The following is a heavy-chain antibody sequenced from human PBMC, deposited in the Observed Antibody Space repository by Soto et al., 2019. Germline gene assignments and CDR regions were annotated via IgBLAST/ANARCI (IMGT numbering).Heavy chain of an antibody. CDR2: ISYDGSNK. Sequence: ESGGGVVQPGRSLRLSCAASGFTFSSYGMHWVRQAPGKGLEWVAVISYDGSNKYYADSVKGRFTISRDNSKNTLYLQMNSLRAEDTAVYYCAKDLYCGGVCYSGNWFDPWGQGTLVTVSS. CDR1: GFTFSSYG. V-gene: IGHV3-30*18. J-gene: IGHJ5*02. CDR3: AKDLYCGGVCYSGNWFDP. D-gene: IGHD2-21*02.